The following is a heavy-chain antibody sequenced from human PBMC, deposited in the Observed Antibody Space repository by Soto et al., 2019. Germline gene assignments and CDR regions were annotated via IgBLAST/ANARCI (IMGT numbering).Heavy chain of an antibody. CDR1: VGSITSSSYY. CDR3: MLGSGWKDTDY. V-gene: IGHV4-39*01. Sequence: SETLSLTCTVSVGSITSSSYYWGWIRQPPGKGLEWIGNIYYSGSTYYNPSLKSRVPISVDTSKNQFSLKLSSVTAADTAVYYCMLGSGWKDTDYWGQGTLVTVS. CDR2: IYYSGST. D-gene: IGHD3-22*01. J-gene: IGHJ4*02.